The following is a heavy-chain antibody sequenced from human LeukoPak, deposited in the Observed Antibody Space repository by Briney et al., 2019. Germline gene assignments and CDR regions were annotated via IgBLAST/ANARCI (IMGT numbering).Heavy chain of an antibody. D-gene: IGHD6-19*01. CDR3: ARIGYSSGWPQIDY. Sequence: SETLSLTCTVSGGSISSSSYYWGWIRQPPGKGLEWIGSIYYSGSTYYNPSLKSRVTISVDTSKNQPSLKLSSVTAADTAVYYCARIGYSSGWPQIDYWGQGTLVTVSS. J-gene: IGHJ4*02. CDR2: IYYSGST. CDR1: GGSISSSSYY. V-gene: IGHV4-39*01.